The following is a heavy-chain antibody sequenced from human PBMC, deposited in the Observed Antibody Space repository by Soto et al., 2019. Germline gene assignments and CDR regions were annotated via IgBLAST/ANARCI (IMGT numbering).Heavy chain of an antibody. J-gene: IGHJ6*03. V-gene: IGHV4-39*01. Sequence: SETLSLTCTVSGGSISSSSYYWGWIRQPPGKGLEWIGSIYYSGSTYYNPSLKSRVTISVDTSKNQFSLKLSSVTAADTAVYYCARRGIAVAGTGDHHYYKDVWGKGTTVTGSS. CDR2: IYYSGST. CDR3: ARRGIAVAGTGDHHYYKDV. CDR1: GGSISSSSYY. D-gene: IGHD6-19*01.